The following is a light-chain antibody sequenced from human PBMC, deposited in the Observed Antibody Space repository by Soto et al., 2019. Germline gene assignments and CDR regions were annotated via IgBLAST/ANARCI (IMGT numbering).Light chain of an antibody. Sequence: QSALTQPPSASGSPGQSVAISCTGTSSDVGGYNYVSWYQQHPGKAPKLMIYEVNKRPSGVPDRFSGSKSGNTASLTVSGLQAEDEDDYYCSSYAGSSNVFGSGTNFTVL. CDR3: SSYAGSSNV. CDR2: EVN. V-gene: IGLV2-8*01. J-gene: IGLJ1*01. CDR1: SSDVGGYNY.